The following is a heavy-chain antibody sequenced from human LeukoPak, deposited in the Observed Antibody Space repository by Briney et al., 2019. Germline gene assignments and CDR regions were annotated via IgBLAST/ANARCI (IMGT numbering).Heavy chain of an antibody. CDR3: AELGITMIGGV. CDR2: MSGGDTRT. V-gene: IGHV3-23*01. CDR1: GFTFSSYA. D-gene: IGHD3-10*02. J-gene: IGHJ6*04. Sequence: GGSLRLSCAASGFTFSSYAMSWVRQGPGKGLEWVSAMSGGDTRTYYADSVKGRFTISRDNSKSTLYLQMNSLRAEDTAVYYCAELGITMIGGVWGKGTTVTISS.